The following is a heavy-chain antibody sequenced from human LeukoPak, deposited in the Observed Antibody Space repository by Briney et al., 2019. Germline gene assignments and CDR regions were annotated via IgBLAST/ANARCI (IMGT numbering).Heavy chain of an antibody. CDR2: INPNTGGT. D-gene: IGHD3-10*01. V-gene: IGHV1-2*06. J-gene: IGHJ4*02. Sequence: PGASVKVSCKASGYTFTDNYMHWVRQAPGQGLEWMGRINPNTGGTIYAQKFQGRVTMTRETSISTAYMVLSRLRSDDTALYYCARSQGGVRGVYDYWGQGTLVIVSS. CDR1: GYTFTDNY. CDR3: ARSQGGVRGVYDY.